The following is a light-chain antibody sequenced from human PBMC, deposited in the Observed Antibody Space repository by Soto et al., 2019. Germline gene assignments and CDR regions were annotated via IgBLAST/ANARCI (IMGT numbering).Light chain of an antibody. CDR3: QTWGTGPWV. CDR1: SGYSSYA. V-gene: IGLV4-69*01. CDR2: LNSDGSH. J-gene: IGLJ3*02. Sequence: QLVLTQSPSASASLGASVKLTCTLSSGYSSYAIAWHQQQPEKGPRYLMKLNSDGSHSKGDGIPDRFSGSSSGAERYLTISSLQSADEADYYCQTWGTGPWVFGGGTKLTVL.